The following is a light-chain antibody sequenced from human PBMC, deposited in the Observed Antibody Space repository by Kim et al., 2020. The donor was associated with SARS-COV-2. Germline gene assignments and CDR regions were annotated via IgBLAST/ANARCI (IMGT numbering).Light chain of an antibody. V-gene: IGLV6-57*03. CDR2: EDN. CDR3: QSYDSSSQV. J-gene: IGLJ3*02. CDR1: GGSIASNY. Sequence: GKTVTISCTRSGGSIASNYVQWYQQCPGSVPTTVIYEDNERPSGVPDRFSGSIDSSSNSASLTISGLKTEDEADYYCQSYDSSSQVFGGGTQLTVL.